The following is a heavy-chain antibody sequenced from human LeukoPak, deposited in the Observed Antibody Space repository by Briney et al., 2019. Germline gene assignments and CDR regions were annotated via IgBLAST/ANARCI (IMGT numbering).Heavy chain of an antibody. Sequence: GGSLRLSCAASGFNFRNYWMHWVRQAPGKGLVWVAHIYSDGISTNYADSVKGRFTISRDNSENTLYLHINRLRAEDTAVYYCATDEAANGRLDDWGQGTLVTDSS. J-gene: IGHJ4*02. CDR1: GFNFRNYW. CDR2: IYSDGIST. CDR3: ATDEAANGRLDD. V-gene: IGHV3-74*01. D-gene: IGHD1-1*01.